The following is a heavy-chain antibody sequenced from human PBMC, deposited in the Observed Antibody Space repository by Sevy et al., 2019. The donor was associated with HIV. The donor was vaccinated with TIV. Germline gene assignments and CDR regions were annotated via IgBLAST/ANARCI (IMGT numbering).Heavy chain of an antibody. Sequence: GESLKISCAASGFIFSDYTLHWVRQAPGTGLEWVGVISYDGSFTYYADSVEGRFTIYRDNSKNTQFLQMNGLRHEDTAVYYCARSQSSSWHYFDYWGQGTLVTVSS. CDR3: ARSQSSSWHYFDY. V-gene: IGHV3-30*04. J-gene: IGHJ4*02. D-gene: IGHD6-13*01. CDR2: ISYDGSFT. CDR1: GFIFSDYT.